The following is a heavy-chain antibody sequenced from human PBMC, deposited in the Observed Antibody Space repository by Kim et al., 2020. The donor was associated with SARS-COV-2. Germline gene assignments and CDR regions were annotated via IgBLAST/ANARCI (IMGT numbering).Heavy chain of an antibody. CDR2: IIPIFGTA. CDR1: GGTFSSYA. Sequence: SVKVSCKASGGTFSSYAISWVRQAPGQGLEWMGGIIPIFGTANYAQKFQGRVTITADESTSTAYMELSSLRSEETAVYYCARDLADGYSYGYNWFDPWGQGTLVTVSS. CDR3: ARDLADGYSYGYNWFDP. J-gene: IGHJ5*02. V-gene: IGHV1-69*13. D-gene: IGHD5-18*01.